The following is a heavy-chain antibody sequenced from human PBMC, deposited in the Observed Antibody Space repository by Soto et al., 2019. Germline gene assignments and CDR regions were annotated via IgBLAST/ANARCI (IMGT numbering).Heavy chain of an antibody. V-gene: IGHV3-30*18. J-gene: IGHJ6*02. CDR2: ISYDGSNK. D-gene: IGHD5-18*01. CDR1: GFTFSSYG. Sequence: QVQLVESGGGVVQPGRSLRLSCAASGFTFSSYGMHWVRQAPGKGLEWVAVISYDGSNKYYADSVKGRFTISRDNSKNTLYLQMNSLRAEDTAVYYCAKNPTGRGYSYGYEANYYYYGMDVWGQGTTVTVSS. CDR3: AKNPTGRGYSYGYEANYYYYGMDV.